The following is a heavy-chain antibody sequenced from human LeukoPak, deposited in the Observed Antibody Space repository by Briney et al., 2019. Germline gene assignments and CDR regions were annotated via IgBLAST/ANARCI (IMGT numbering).Heavy chain of an antibody. CDR2: ISGSGGST. V-gene: IGHV3-23*01. CDR1: GFTFSSYA. CDR3: AKLNYGDYTYFDY. J-gene: IGHJ4*02. Sequence: GGSLRLSCAASGFTFSSYAMSWVRQAPGKGLEWVSAISGSGGSTYYADSVKGRFTISRDNSKNTLYLQMNSLRAEDTAVYYRAKLNYGDYTYFDYWGQGTLVTVSS. D-gene: IGHD4-17*01.